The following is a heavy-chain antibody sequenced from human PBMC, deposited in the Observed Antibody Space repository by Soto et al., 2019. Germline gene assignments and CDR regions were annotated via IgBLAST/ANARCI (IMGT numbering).Heavy chain of an antibody. Sequence: ASVKVSCKASGVTFSSYAISWVRQAPGRGLEWMGWISLYNGNTNYAQQFQGRVTMTTDTSTSTAYMELRSLRSDDTAMYFCAIYHLELFRFDYWGQGTLVTVSS. D-gene: IGHD2-2*01. J-gene: IGHJ4*02. V-gene: IGHV1-18*01. CDR1: GVTFSSYA. CDR2: ISLYNGNT. CDR3: AIYHLELFRFDY.